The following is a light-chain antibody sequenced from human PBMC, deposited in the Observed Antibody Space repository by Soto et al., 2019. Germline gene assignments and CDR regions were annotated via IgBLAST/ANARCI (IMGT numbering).Light chain of an antibody. J-gene: IGLJ2*01. V-gene: IGLV1-51*01. CDR1: HSNIGTND. CDR3: GTWDSSLRGGV. CDR2: DNS. Sequence: QSVLTQVPSVSAAPGQKVTITCSGSHSNIGTNDVSWYQQLPGTAPKLLIYDNSKRPAGISDRFSGSKSGTSVTLGITGLQTGDEAEYYCGTWDSSLRGGVFGGGTKLTVL.